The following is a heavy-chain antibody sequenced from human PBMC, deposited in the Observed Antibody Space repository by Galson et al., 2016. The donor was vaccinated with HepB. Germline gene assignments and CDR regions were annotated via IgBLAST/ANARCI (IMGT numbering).Heavy chain of an antibody. CDR1: AFTFSSYP. D-gene: IGHD4-23*01. V-gene: IGHV3-33*08. J-gene: IGHJ5*02. CDR2: IWHDGTNR. CDR3: ARVFRPETLDL. Sequence: SLRLSCAASAFTFSSYPMSWVRQAPGKGLEWVAVIWHDGTNRYYSDSVKGRFTISRDNSNNTLYLQMNSLRVDDTAMYYCARVFRPETLDLWGQGTLVTVSS.